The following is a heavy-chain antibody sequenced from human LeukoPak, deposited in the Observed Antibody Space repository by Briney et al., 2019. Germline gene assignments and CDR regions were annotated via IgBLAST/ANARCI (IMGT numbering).Heavy chain of an antibody. J-gene: IGHJ4*02. Sequence: SVKVSCKASGGTFSSYTISWVRQAPGQGLEWMGGIIPIFGTANYAQKFQGRVTITADESTSTAYMELSSLRSEDTAVYYCARGGGYSNAMGDYWGQGTLVTVSS. CDR3: ARGGGYSNAMGDY. CDR1: GGTFSSYT. V-gene: IGHV1-69*13. D-gene: IGHD5-18*01. CDR2: IIPIFGTA.